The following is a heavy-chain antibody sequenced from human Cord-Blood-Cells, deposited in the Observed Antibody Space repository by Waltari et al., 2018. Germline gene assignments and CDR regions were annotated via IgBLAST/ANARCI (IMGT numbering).Heavy chain of an antibody. J-gene: IGHJ6*02. D-gene: IGHD4-17*01. Sequence: QVQLQQWGAGLLKPSETLSLTCAVYGGSFSGYYWSWIRQPPGKGLGWIGEINHSGSTNYNPSLKSRVTISVDTSKNQFSLKLSSGTAADTAVYYCAGIRQNDYGDYVDYYYGMDVWGQGTTVTVSS. CDR1: GGSFSGYY. CDR2: INHSGST. V-gene: IGHV4-34*01. CDR3: AGIRQNDYGDYVDYYYGMDV.